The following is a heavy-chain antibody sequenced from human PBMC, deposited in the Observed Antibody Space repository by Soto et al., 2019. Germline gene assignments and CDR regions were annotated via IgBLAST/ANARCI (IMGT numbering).Heavy chain of an antibody. D-gene: IGHD6-6*01. CDR2: VSHTGST. CDR3: ARVEYSHFYYYVMDV. CDR1: GGSFTAYY. J-gene: IGHJ6*02. Sequence: SSETLSLTCAVYGGSFTAYYWTWIRQPPGRGLEWIGEVSHTGSTNYSPSLKGRLTISVDTSKNQFSLKLSSVTAADTAVYYCARVEYSHFYYYVMDVWGQGTTVTVSS. V-gene: IGHV4-34*01.